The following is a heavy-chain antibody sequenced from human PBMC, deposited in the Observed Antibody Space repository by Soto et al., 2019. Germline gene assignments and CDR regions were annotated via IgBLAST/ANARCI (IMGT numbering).Heavy chain of an antibody. CDR2: INPSGGST. CDR1: GYTCTSYY. J-gene: IGHJ4*02. V-gene: IGHV1-46*01. Sequence: ASVKVSCKSSGYTCTSYYMHWVRQAPGEGLEWMGIINPSGGSTSYAQKFQGRVTMTRDTSTSTVYMELSSLRSEDTAVYYCAVTYGSGSYIPTRKYIVYDYPLYFDYWGQVPLVTVSS. CDR3: AVTYGSGSYIPTRKYIVYDYPLYFDY. D-gene: IGHD3-10*01.